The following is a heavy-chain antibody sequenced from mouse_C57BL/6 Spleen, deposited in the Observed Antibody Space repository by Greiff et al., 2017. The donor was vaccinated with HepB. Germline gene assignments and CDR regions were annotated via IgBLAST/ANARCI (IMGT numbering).Heavy chain of an antibody. D-gene: IGHD1-1*01. CDR2: IHPNSGST. J-gene: IGHJ4*01. Sequence: VQLQQSGAELVKPGASVKLSCKASGYTFTSYWMHWVKQRPGQGLEWIGMIHPNSGSTNYNEKFKSKATLTVDKSSSTAYMQLSSLTSEDSAVYYGARHYYGSSLYAMDYWGQGTSVTVSS. V-gene: IGHV1-64*01. CDR3: ARHYYGSSLYAMDY. CDR1: GYTFTSYW.